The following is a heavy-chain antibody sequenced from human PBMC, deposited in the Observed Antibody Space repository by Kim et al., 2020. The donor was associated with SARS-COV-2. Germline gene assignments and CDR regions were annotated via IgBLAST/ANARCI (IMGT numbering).Heavy chain of an antibody. CDR3: AKVNYGSGGYFPIDY. D-gene: IGHD3-10*01. Sequence: GGSLRLSCAASGFTFSSYGMHWVRQAPGKGLEWVAVIWYDGSNKYYADSVKGRFTISRDNSKNTLYLQMNSLRAEDTAVYYCAKVNYGSGGYFPIDYWGQGTLVPVSS. CDR1: GFTFSSYG. V-gene: IGHV3-33*06. CDR2: IWYDGSNK. J-gene: IGHJ4*02.